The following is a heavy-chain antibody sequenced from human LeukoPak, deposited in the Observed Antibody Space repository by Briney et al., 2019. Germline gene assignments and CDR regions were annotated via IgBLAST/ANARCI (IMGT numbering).Heavy chain of an antibody. J-gene: IGHJ4*02. Sequence: SWVRQAPGKGLEWIGFINHSASTYYNPSLKSRVSISVEGSNNQFSLKLTSVTAADTAVYYCARETYYYGSGSYYIDYWGQGTLVTVSS. CDR2: INHSAST. D-gene: IGHD3-10*01. CDR3: ARETYYYGSGSYYIDY. V-gene: IGHV4-30-2*01.